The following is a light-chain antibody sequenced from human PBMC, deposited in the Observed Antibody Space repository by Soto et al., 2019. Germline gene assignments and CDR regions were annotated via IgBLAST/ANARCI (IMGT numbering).Light chain of an antibody. CDR1: QTITTW. Sequence: DIRVTQSPPTLSASVGDRVTITCRASQTITTWMAWYQQKPGKAPKLLVYDASTLQSGVATRFSGSGSGTEFTLTITSLQPEDFATYYCQQLFDSPITFGQGTRLEIK. CDR3: QQLFDSPIT. J-gene: IGKJ5*01. V-gene: IGKV1-5*01. CDR2: DAS.